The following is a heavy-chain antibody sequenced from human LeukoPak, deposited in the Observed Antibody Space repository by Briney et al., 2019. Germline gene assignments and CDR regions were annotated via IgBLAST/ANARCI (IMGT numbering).Heavy chain of an antibody. CDR1: GYTFTSYY. Sequence: ASVKVSCKASGYTFTSYYMHWVRQAPGQGLEWMGRINPNSGGTNYAQKFQGRVTMTRDTSISTAYMELSRLRSDDTAVYYCRYAEYCSGGSCYSFDYWGQGTLVTVSS. J-gene: IGHJ4*02. D-gene: IGHD2-15*01. CDR3: RYAEYCSGGSCYSFDY. V-gene: IGHV1-2*06. CDR2: INPNSGGT.